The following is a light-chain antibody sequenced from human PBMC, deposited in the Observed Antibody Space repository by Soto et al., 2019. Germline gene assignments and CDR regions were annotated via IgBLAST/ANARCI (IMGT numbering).Light chain of an antibody. V-gene: IGKV1-5*01. CDR1: QSISYW. J-gene: IGKJ1*01. Sequence: DIQMTQAPSTLSASVGDRVTITCRASQSISYWLAWYQQKPGKAPNLLIYDASNLESGVPSRFSGSGFGTEFTLTISSLQSEDFAVYYCQQYNNWPRTFGQGTKVDI. CDR2: DAS. CDR3: QQYNNWPRT.